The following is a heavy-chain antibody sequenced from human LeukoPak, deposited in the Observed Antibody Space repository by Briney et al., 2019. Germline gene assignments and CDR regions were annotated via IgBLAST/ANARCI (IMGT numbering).Heavy chain of an antibody. CDR3: ARHLEYYFDY. V-gene: IGHV4-39*01. D-gene: IGHD3-3*01. CDR2: IYYSGDT. CDR1: GLTFSSYW. J-gene: IGHJ4*02. Sequence: PGGSLRLSWAASGLTFSSYWMSWVRQSPGKGLEWLGTIYYSGDTYYSPSLQSRVMMSVDTSNNQFSLKLSSMTATDTAVYYCARHLEYYFDYWGRGILVTVSA.